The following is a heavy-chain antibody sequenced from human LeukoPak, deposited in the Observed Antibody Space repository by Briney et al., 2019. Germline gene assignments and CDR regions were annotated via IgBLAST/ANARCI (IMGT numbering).Heavy chain of an antibody. V-gene: IGHV4-34*01. CDR2: IHYTGAT. D-gene: IGHD3-9*01. J-gene: IGHJ4*02. CDR3: GRGNILTGYCLDF. CDR1: GGSITGYY. Sequence: SETLSLTCAVYGGSITGYYWSWIRQTPGRGLEWVGEIHYTGATSYNPSLKSRATISTDTSKNQFSLRLSSVTAADTAVYYCGRGNILTGYCLDFWGQGALVTVSS.